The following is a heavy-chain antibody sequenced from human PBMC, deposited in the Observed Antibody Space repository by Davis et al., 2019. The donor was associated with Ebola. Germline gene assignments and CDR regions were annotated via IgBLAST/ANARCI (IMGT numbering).Heavy chain of an antibody. V-gene: IGHV4-34*01. CDR2: INHSGST. Sequence: PSETLSLTCAVYGGSFSGYYWSWIRQPPGKGLEWIGEINHSGSTNYNPSLKSRVTISEDTSKNQFSLKLSSVTAADTAVYYCARDFRGSEGSSWDLNWFDPWGQGTLVTVSS. D-gene: IGHD6-13*01. J-gene: IGHJ5*02. CDR3: ARDFRGSEGSSWDLNWFDP. CDR1: GGSFSGYY.